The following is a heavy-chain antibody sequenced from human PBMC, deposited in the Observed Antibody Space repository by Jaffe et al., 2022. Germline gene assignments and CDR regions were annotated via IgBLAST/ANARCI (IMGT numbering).Heavy chain of an antibody. Sequence: QVQLVQSGAEVKKPGASVKVSCKASGYTFTGYYMHWVRQAPGQGLEWMGWINPNSGGTNYAQKFQGRVTMTRDTSISTAYMELSRLRSDDTAVYYCARDTYYYDSSGYASYFDYWGQGTLVTVSS. CDR1: GYTFTGYY. J-gene: IGHJ4*02. V-gene: IGHV1-2*02. CDR3: ARDTYYYDSSGYASYFDY. D-gene: IGHD3-22*01. CDR2: INPNSGGT.